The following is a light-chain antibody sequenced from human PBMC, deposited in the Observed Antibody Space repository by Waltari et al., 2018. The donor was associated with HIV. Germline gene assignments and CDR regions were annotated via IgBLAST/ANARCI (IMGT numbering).Light chain of an antibody. CDR1: SSTIGSGYD. V-gene: IGLV1-40*01. Sequence: QSVLTQPPSVSGAPGQRVTISCPGSSSTIGSGYDVHWYQQLPGTAPKLLIYCNSNRPSGVPDRFSGSKSGPSASLAITGLLAEDEADYYCQSYDSSLSVWVFGGGTKLTVL. CDR3: QSYDSSLSVWV. CDR2: CNS. J-gene: IGLJ3*02.